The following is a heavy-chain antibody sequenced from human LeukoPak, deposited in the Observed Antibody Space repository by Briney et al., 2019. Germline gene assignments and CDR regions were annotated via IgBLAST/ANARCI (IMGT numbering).Heavy chain of an antibody. CDR1: GFTFSSSW. CDR2: INSDGSTT. V-gene: IGHV3-74*01. CDR3: AGLRGGSHDY. D-gene: IGHD1-26*01. J-gene: IGHJ4*02. Sequence: GGSLRLSCAASGFTFSSSWMYWVRQAPGKGLVWVSRINSDGSTTNYADSVKGRFTISRDNAKNTLYLQLNSLRAEDTAVYFCAGLRGGSHDYWGQGTLVTVSS.